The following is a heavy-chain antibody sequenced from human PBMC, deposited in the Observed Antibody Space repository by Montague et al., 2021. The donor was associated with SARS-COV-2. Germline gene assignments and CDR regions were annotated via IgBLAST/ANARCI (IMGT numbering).Heavy chain of an antibody. V-gene: IGHV3-23*03. J-gene: IGHJ4*02. D-gene: IGHD3-10*01. CDR2: IYSGGDST. CDR1: GFSFSGYA. Sequence: SLRLSCAASGFSFSGYAMNWVRQAPGKGLEWISVIYSGGDSTYYADSVRGRFTISRDDSKNTLFLHLNNLSAEDTAIYYCAKPGPFAFYFESWGQGTLVTVFS. CDR3: AKPGPFAFYFES.